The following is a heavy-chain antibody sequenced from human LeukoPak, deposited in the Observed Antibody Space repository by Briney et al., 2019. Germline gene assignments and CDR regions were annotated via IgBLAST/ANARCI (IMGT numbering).Heavy chain of an antibody. D-gene: IGHD3-22*01. V-gene: IGHV3-21*06. Sequence: GGSLRLSCAASGFTFSHYTMNWIRQAPGKGLEWVASISGGSTYIFYSPSVGGRVYPGSRGGRRFTVSRDDAKNTLFLQMNSLSAEDAAVYYCARDPYDSKSLYFDYWGQGTLVTVSS. CDR1: GFTFSHYT. CDR3: ARDPYDSKSLYFDY. CDR2: ISGGSTYI. J-gene: IGHJ4*02.